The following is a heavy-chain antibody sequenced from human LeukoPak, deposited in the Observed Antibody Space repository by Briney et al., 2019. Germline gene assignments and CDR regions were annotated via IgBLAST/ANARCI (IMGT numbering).Heavy chain of an antibody. D-gene: IGHD3-10*01. Sequence: SETLSLTCAVSGGSISSGGYSWSWIRQPPGEGLEWIGYIYHSGSTYYNPSLKSRATISVDRSKNQFSLKLSSVTAADTAVYYCARTRITMVRGVYRFDPWGQGTLVTVSS. CDR3: ARTRITMVRGVYRFDP. CDR2: IYHSGST. J-gene: IGHJ5*02. CDR1: GGSISSGGYS. V-gene: IGHV4-30-2*01.